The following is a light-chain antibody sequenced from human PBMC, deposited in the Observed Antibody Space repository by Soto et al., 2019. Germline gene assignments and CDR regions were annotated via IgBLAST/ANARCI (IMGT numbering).Light chain of an antibody. CDR3: QQRSNWPPT. CDR1: QSINTY. V-gene: IGKV1-39*01. CDR2: AAS. J-gene: IGKJ4*01. Sequence: DIQMTQSPSSLSASVGDSVTITCRASQSINTYLNWYQQKPGKAPKFLIYAASSLQSGVPSRFSGSGSGTDFTLTISSLGPEDFAVYYCQQRSNWPPTFGGGTKVDNK.